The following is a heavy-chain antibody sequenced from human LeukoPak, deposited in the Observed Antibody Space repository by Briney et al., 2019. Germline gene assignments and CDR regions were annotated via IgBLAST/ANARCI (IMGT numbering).Heavy chain of an antibody. J-gene: IGHJ4*02. V-gene: IGHV3-43*02. D-gene: IGHD2-15*01. CDR3: ATDCSGNRCYSL. CDR1: GFTFNDYA. CDR2: ISGDGGST. Sequence: GGSLRLSCAVSGFTFNDYAMNWVRQVPGKGLEWVPFISGDGGSTYYADSVKGRFTISRDNSRNSLYLQMNSLRLGDTALYYCATDCSGNRCYSLWGQGTLVTVSS.